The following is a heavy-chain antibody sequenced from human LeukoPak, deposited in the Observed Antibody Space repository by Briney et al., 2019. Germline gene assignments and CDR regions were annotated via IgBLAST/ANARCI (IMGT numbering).Heavy chain of an antibody. CDR2: IYYSGST. J-gene: IGHJ6*04. CDR1: GGSVSSGSYY. CDR3: ARDGIAAAGIGYYYGMDV. D-gene: IGHD6-13*01. Sequence: SETLSLTCTVSGGSVSSGSYYWSWIGQPPGKGLEWIGYIYYSGSTNYNPSLKSRVTISVDTSKNQFSLKLSSVTAADTAVYYCARDGIAAAGIGYYYGMDVWGKGTTVTVSS. V-gene: IGHV4-61*01.